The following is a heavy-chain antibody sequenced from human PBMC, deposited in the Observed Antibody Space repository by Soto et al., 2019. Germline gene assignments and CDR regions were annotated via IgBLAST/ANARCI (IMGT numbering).Heavy chain of an antibody. CDR2: IIPIFGTA. CDR1: GGTFSSYA. J-gene: IGHJ6*02. Sequence: GASVKVSCKASGGTFSSYAISWVRQAPGQGLEWMGGIIPIFGTANYAQKFQGRVTITADESTSTAYMEVSSLRSEDTALFYCAFGYRHGYFYALDVWGQGTTVTVSS. CDR3: AFGYRHGYFYALDV. D-gene: IGHD5-18*01. V-gene: IGHV1-69*13.